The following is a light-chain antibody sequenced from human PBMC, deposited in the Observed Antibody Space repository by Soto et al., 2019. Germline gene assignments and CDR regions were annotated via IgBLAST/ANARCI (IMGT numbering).Light chain of an antibody. Sequence: DIVMTQTPPSLSVIPGQPASISCKSSQSLLHSDGETYLHWFLQKPGQPPQLLIYRVSNRFSGVPDTFSGSGSGTDFTLKISRVETEDVGIYYCMQSIQRPLTFGGGTKVEIK. J-gene: IGKJ4*01. CDR1: QSLLHSDGETY. CDR3: MQSIQRPLT. V-gene: IGKV2D-29*01. CDR2: RVS.